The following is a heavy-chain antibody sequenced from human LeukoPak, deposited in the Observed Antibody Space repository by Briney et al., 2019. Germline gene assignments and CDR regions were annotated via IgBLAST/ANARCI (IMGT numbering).Heavy chain of an antibody. D-gene: IGHD6-13*01. V-gene: IGHV4-38-2*01. CDR3: AQYSSSWYGAFDI. J-gene: IGHJ3*02. CDR2: ICHSGST. CDR1: GYSISSGYY. Sequence: SETLSLTCAVSGYSISSGYYWGWIRQPPGKGLEGIGSICHSGSTYYNPSLKSRVTISVDTSKKQFSLKRSSVTAADTAVYYSAQYSSSWYGAFDIWGQGTMVTVSS.